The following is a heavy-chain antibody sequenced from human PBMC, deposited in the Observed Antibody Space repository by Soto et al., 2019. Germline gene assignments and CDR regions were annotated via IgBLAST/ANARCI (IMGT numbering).Heavy chain of an antibody. Sequence: GGSLRLSCAASEFTVSSNYMSWVRQAPGKGLEWVSVIYSGGSTYYADSVKGRFTISRDNSKNTLYLQMNSLRAEDTAVYYCARDTLSRYYDSSGYKIYYYYYGMDVWGQGTTVTVSS. CDR2: IYSGGST. CDR3: ARDTLSRYYDSSGYKIYYYYYGMDV. CDR1: EFTVSSNY. J-gene: IGHJ6*02. D-gene: IGHD3-22*01. V-gene: IGHV3-53*01.